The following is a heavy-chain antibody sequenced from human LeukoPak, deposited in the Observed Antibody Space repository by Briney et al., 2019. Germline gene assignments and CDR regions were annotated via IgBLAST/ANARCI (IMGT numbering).Heavy chain of an antibody. CDR1: GFTFSSYG. CDR2: INPNSGGT. Sequence: GGSLRLSCAASGFTFSSYGMHWVRQAPGQGLEWMGWINPNSGGTNYAQKLQGRVTMTTDTSTSTAYMELRSLRSDDTAVYYCAREGGYNFCAFDYWGQGTLVTVSS. D-gene: IGHD5-24*01. CDR3: AREGGYNFCAFDY. J-gene: IGHJ4*02. V-gene: IGHV1-18*01.